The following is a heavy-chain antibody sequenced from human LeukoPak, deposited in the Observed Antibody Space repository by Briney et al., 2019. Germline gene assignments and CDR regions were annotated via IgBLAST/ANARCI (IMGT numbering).Heavy chain of an antibody. CDR1: GFTFSSYA. V-gene: IGHV3-23*01. CDR2: NSGSGGST. J-gene: IGHJ5*02. D-gene: IGHD3-10*01. Sequence: GGSLRLSCAASGFTFSSYAMSWVRQAPGKGLEWVSANSGSGGSTYYADSVKGRFTISRDNSKNTLYLQMNSLRAEDTAVYYCAKDLGYYGSGTTRGFDPWGQGTLVTVSS. CDR3: AKDLGYYGSGTTRGFDP.